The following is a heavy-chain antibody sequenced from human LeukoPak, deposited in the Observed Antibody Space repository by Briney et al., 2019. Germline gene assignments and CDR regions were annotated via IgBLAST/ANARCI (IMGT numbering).Heavy chain of an antibody. CDR1: GFTVSSNY. V-gene: IGHV3-53*01. D-gene: IGHD2-15*01. Sequence: PGGSLRLSCAASGFTVSSNYMSWVRQAPGKGLEWVSVIYSGGSTYYADSVKGRFTISRDNSKNTLYLQMNSLRAEDTAVYYCARELRVVVAATTYYYYGMDVWGQGTTVTVSS. CDR3: ARELRVVVAATTYYYYGMDV. CDR2: IYSGGST. J-gene: IGHJ6*02.